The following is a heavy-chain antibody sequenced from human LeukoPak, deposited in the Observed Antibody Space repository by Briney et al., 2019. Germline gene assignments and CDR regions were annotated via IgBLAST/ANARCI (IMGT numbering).Heavy chain of an antibody. V-gene: IGHV4-38-2*02. CDR3: ARGSPTG. CDR1: GYSISSGYY. D-gene: IGHD4-17*01. J-gene: IGHJ4*02. CDR2: IYHSGST. Sequence: PSETLSLTCTVSGYSISSGYYWGWVRQPPGKGLEWIGSIYHSGSTYYNPSLKSRVTISVDTSKNQFSLKLSSVTAADTAVYYCARGSPTGWGQGTLVTVSS.